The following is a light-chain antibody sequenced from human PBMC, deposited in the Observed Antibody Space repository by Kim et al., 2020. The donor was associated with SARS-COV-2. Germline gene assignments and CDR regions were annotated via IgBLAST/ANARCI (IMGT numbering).Light chain of an antibody. J-gene: IGKJ2*01. CDR1: QTISSDY. CDR3: QQYDRTSYT. CDR2: GAS. Sequence: EIVLTQSPATLSLSPGERATLSCRASQTISSDYLAWYQQKPGQAPRLLIYGASSRATGIPDRFSDSGSGTDFTLTISRLEPEDFAVYYCQQYDRTSYTFGQGTKLEI. V-gene: IGKV3-20*01.